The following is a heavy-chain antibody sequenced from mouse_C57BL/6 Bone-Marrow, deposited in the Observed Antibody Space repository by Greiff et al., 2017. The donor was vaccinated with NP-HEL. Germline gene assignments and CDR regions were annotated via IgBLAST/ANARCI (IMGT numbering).Heavy chain of an antibody. CDR3: TRDRTGFAY. J-gene: IGHJ3*01. CDR2: ISSGGDYI. CDR1: GFTFSSYA. Sequence: EVKLMESGEGLVKPGGSLKLSCAASGFTFSSYAMSWVRQTPEKRLEWVAYISSGGDYIYYADTVKGRFTISRDNARNTLYLQMSSLKSEDTAMYYCTRDRTGFAYWGHGTLVTVSA. D-gene: IGHD2-14*01. V-gene: IGHV5-9-1*02.